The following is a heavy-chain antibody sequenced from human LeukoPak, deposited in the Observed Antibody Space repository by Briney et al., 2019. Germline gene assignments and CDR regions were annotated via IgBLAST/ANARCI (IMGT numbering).Heavy chain of an antibody. CDR3: TRIRGSSGYYLGAFDF. Sequence: KPSETLSLTCTVSGASISSYYWSWIRQPAGKGLEWIGRISDSASTNYNPSLKSRVTMSVDTSKNQFSLKLSSVTAADTAVYYCTRIRGSSGYYLGAFDFWGQGTMVTVSS. J-gene: IGHJ3*01. V-gene: IGHV4-4*07. CDR1: GASISSYY. CDR2: ISDSAST. D-gene: IGHD3-22*01.